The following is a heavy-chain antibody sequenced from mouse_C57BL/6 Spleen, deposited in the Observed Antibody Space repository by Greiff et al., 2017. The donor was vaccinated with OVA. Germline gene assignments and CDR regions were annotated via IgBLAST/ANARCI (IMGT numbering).Heavy chain of an antibody. J-gene: IGHJ1*03. Sequence: DVMLVESGGGLVKPGGSLKLSCAASGFTFSSYAMSWVRQTPEKRLEWVATISDGGSYTYYPDNVKGRFTISRDNAKNNLYLQMSHLKSEDTAMYYCAREYYGSSPGYFDVWGTGTTVTVSS. CDR3: AREYYGSSPGYFDV. V-gene: IGHV5-4*01. CDR2: ISDGGSYT. CDR1: GFTFSSYA. D-gene: IGHD1-1*01.